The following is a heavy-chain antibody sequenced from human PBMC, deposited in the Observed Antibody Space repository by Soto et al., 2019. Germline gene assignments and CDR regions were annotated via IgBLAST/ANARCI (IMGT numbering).Heavy chain of an antibody. CDR1: GGTFSNYA. CDR3: AGDNSKAYMVEGMDYFDYGMDV. CDR2: IIPSFATT. J-gene: IGHJ6*02. D-gene: IGHD2-15*01. V-gene: IGHV1-69*01. Sequence: QVQLVQSGAEVKKPGSSVKVSCKASGGTFSNYAISWVRQAPGQGLEWMGGIIPSFATTTYAKHFQGRVTITADEYTSTSYMELSSLTFEDTAIYFCAGDNSKAYMVEGMDYFDYGMDVWGQGTTVTVSS.